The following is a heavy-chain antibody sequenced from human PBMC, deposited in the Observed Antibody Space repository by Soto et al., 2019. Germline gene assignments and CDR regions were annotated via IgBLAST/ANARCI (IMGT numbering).Heavy chain of an antibody. CDR3: ARAPVSILTGYYVPDNWFDP. D-gene: IGHD3-9*01. J-gene: IGHJ5*02. Sequence: PSQTLSLTCAISGYSVSSNSAAWNWIRQSPSRSLEWLGRTYYRSKWYNDYAVFVKSRITINPDTSKNQFSLQLNSVTPEDTAVYYCARAPVSILTGYYVPDNWFDPWGQGTLVTVSS. V-gene: IGHV6-1*01. CDR2: TYYRSKWYN. CDR1: GYSVSSNSAA.